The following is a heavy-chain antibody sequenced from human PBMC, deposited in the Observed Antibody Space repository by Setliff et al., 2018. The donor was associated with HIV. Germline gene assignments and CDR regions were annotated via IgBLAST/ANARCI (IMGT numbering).Heavy chain of an antibody. J-gene: IGHJ4*02. Sequence: PSETLSLTCSVSGGSVIKDKFYWGWIRQAPAKGLEWIGTLYDTGRTYYNPPLKSRVSIFVDTTKNEFSLNLRSVTAADTAVYYCARGSAVTGTLEYWGQGTLVTVSS. CDR3: ARGSAVTGTLEY. D-gene: IGHD6-19*01. V-gene: IGHV4-39*01. CDR2: LYDTGRT. CDR1: GGSVIKDKFY.